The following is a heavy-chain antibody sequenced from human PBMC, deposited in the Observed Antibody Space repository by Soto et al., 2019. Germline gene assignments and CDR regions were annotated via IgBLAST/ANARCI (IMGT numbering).Heavy chain of an antibody. Sequence: GGSLRLSCAASGFTFSSYSMNWVRQAPGKGLEWVSSISSSSSYIYYADSVKSRFTISRDKAKNSLYLQMNSLRAEDTAVYYCSRDREWDIVGVPAVAFDIWGQGTMVTVSS. CDR2: ISSSSSYI. CDR1: GFTFSSYS. CDR3: SRDREWDIVGVPAVAFDI. J-gene: IGHJ3*02. V-gene: IGHV3-21*01. D-gene: IGHD2-2*01.